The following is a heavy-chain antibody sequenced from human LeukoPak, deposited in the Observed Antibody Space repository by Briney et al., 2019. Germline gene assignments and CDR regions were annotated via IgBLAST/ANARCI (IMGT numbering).Heavy chain of an antibody. Sequence: SVKVSCKASGGTFSSYAISWVRQAPGQGLEWMGGIIPIFGTANYAQKFQGRVTITADASTSTAYMELSSLRSEDTAVYYCARAKCGGDCYADAFDIWGQGTMVTVSS. V-gene: IGHV1-69*01. CDR2: IIPIFGTA. CDR1: GGTFSSYA. J-gene: IGHJ3*02. CDR3: ARAKCGGDCYADAFDI. D-gene: IGHD2-21*02.